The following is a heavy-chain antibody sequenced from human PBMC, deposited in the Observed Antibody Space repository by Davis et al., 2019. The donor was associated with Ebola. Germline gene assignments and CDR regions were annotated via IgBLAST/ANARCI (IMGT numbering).Heavy chain of an antibody. Sequence: GESLKIPCAAPGFVFSSYVMSRVRRAPGKGLEWVSTLGLSADTYYADSVKGRFTISRDNSKHTLHLQMNSLRAEDTAVYYCVRDPALVVTGGGWFFGLWGRGTLVTVSS. J-gene: IGHJ2*01. D-gene: IGHD2-21*02. CDR3: VRDPALVVTGGGWFFGL. CDR2: LGLSADT. V-gene: IGHV3-23*01. CDR1: GFVFSSYV.